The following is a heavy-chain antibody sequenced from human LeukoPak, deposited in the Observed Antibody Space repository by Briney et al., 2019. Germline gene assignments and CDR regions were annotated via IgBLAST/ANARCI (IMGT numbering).Heavy chain of an antibody. CDR2: IRYDGSNK. CDR1: GFTFSSYG. CDR3: AKDHYSRLLY. V-gene: IGHV3-30*02. J-gene: IGHJ4*02. D-gene: IGHD6-13*01. Sequence: PGGSLRLSCAASGFTFSSYGMHWVRQAPGKGLEWVAFIRYDGSNKYYADSVKGRFLISRDNSKNTLYLQMNSLRTEDTAVYYCAKDHYSRLLYWGQGTLVTVSS.